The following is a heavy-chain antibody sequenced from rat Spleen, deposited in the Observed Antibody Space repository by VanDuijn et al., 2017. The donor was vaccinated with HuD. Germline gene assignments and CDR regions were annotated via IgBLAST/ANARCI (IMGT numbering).Heavy chain of an antibody. V-gene: IGHV5-25*01. CDR3: ASYTEAAFDY. CDR1: GFTFSNYY. CDR2: ISTAGSNT. J-gene: IGHJ2*01. Sequence: EVQLVETGGGLVQPGRSLKLSCAASGFTFSNYYMVWVRQAPTEGLEWVAYISTAGSNTYYPDSVKGRFTISRDNAKSTLYLQMNSLRSEDTATYYCASYTEAAFDYWGQGVMVTVSS. D-gene: IGHD1-11*01.